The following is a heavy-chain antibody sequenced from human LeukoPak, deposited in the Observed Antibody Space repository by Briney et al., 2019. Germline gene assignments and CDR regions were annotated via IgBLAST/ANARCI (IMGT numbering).Heavy chain of an antibody. J-gene: IGHJ6*02. D-gene: IGHD6-19*01. CDR1: GYTFTGYY. CDR2: INPNSGGT. V-gene: IGHV1-2*02. Sequence: ASVKVSCKASGYTFTGYYMHWVRQAPGQGLEWMGWINPNSGGTNYAQKFQGRVTMTRDTSISTAYMELSRLRSDDTAVYYCARAIAVAGTGLDVWGQGTTVTVSS. CDR3: ARAIAVAGTGLDV.